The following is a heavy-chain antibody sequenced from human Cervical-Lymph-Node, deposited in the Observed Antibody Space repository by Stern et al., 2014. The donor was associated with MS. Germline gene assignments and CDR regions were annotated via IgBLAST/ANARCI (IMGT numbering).Heavy chain of an antibody. CDR2: INSDGSTS. CDR1: GFAFTGSW. J-gene: IGHJ6*02. V-gene: IGHV3-74*02. D-gene: IGHD3-16*01. CDR3: ARGAGRSYYYAMDV. Sequence: EVQLVESGGGSVQPGGSLRLSCAASGFAFTGSWMHWVRQVPGKGLVWVSRINSDGSTSSYADSVNGRFTISRDNAKNTLYLQMNSLRADDTAVYYCARGAGRSYYYAMDVWGQGTTVTVS.